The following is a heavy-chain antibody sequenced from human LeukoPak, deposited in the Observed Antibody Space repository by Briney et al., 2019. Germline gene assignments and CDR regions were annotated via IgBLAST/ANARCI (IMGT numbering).Heavy chain of an antibody. CDR2: INHSGGT. CDR1: GFTFSNYW. V-gene: IGHV4-34*01. Sequence: GSLRLSCAASGFTFSNYWMGWIRQSPGKGLEWVGEINHSGGTNYNPSLKSRVTISIDTSKNQISLKVNSVTAADTAVYYCAREDYDSNWFDPWGQGTLVTVSS. J-gene: IGHJ5*02. CDR3: AREDYDSNWFDP. D-gene: IGHD3-22*01.